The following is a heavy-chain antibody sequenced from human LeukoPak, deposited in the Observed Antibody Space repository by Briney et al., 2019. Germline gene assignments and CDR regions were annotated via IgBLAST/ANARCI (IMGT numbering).Heavy chain of an antibody. V-gene: IGHV3-66*01. J-gene: IGHJ4*02. CDR1: GFTVSSNY. D-gene: IGHD1-26*01. CDR2: IYSGGST. Sequence: GGSLRLSCAASGFTVSSNYMSWVRQAPGKGLEWVSVIYSGGSTYYADSVKGRFTISRDNSKNTLYLQMNSLRAEDTAVHYCAREGPTPWEPTSGFGYWGQGTLVTVSS. CDR3: AREGPTPWEPTSGFGY.